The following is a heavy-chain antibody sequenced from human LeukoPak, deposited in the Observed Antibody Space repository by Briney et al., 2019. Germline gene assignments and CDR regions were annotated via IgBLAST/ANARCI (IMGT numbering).Heavy chain of an antibody. CDR1: GGSFSGYY. CDR3: ARTAGGYDSSGYYNDAFDI. CDR2: INHSGST. D-gene: IGHD3-22*01. J-gene: IGHJ3*02. Sequence: SETLSLTCAVYGGSFSGYYWSWIRQPPGKGLEWIGEINHSGSTNYNPSLKSRVTISVDTSKNQFSLKLSSVTAADTAVYYCARTAGGYDSSGYYNDAFDIWGQGTMVTVSS. V-gene: IGHV4-34*01.